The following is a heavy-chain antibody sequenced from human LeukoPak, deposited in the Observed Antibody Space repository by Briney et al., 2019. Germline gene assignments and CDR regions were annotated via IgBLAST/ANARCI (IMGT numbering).Heavy chain of an antibody. CDR2: INPNSGGT. V-gene: IGHV1-2*02. Sequence: ASVKVSCKASGYTLTGYYMHWVRQAPGQGLEWMGWINPNSGGTNYAQKFQGRVTMTRDTSISTAYMELSRLRSDDTAVYYCAREQKKWLRCLDYWGQGTLVTVSS. CDR3: AREQKKWLRCLDY. D-gene: IGHD5-12*01. CDR1: GYTLTGYY. J-gene: IGHJ4*02.